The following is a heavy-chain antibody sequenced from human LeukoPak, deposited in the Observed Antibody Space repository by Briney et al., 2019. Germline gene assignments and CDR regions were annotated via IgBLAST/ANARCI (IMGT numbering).Heavy chain of an antibody. CDR1: GYTFTSHG. J-gene: IGHJ4*02. D-gene: IGHD6-13*01. Sequence: GASVKVSCKASGYTFTSHGISWVRQAPGQGLEWMGWISAYNGNTNYAQKLQGRVTMTTDTSTSTAYMELRSLRSDDTAVYYCARIAAAGQEAYYFDYWGQGTLVTVSS. CDR2: ISAYNGNT. V-gene: IGHV1-18*01. CDR3: ARIAAAGQEAYYFDY.